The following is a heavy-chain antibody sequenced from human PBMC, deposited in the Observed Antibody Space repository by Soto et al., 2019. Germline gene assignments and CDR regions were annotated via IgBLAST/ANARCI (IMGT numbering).Heavy chain of an antibody. CDR3: TAGLGRTDDDI. V-gene: IGHV3-15*01. J-gene: IGHJ4*01. CDR1: TFVFKDAW. CDR2: IRNRAEGGTT. Sequence: EAQLVESGGDLVKPGGSLRLSCAASTFVFKDAWMSWIRQAPGKGLEWVGRIRNRAEGGTTDYAAPLKGRFTISRDDSKDTMYLKMNSLRTEDTSTFYCTAGLGRTDDDIWGHGTLVTVSS. D-gene: IGHD7-27*01.